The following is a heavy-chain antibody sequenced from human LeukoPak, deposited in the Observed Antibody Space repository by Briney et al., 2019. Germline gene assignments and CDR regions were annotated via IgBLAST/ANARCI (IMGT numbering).Heavy chain of an antibody. Sequence: GRSLRLSCAASGFTFSSYAMHLVRQVRQAPGKGLEWVAVISYDGSNKYYADSVKGRFTISRDNSKNTLYLQMNSLRAEDTAVYYCANRDKDYWGQGTLVTVSS. CDR3: ANRDKDY. CDR2: ISYDGSNK. V-gene: IGHV3-30-3*01. J-gene: IGHJ4*02. CDR1: GFTFSSYA.